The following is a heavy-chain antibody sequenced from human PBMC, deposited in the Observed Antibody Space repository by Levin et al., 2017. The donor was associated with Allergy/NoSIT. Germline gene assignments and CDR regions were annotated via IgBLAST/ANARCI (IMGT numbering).Heavy chain of an antibody. Sequence: RSQTLSLTCIVSGGSISSNEYYWGWIRQPPGKGLEWIGSISYSGTTYYSPSLKSRVTISVDTSKNQFSLKLSSVTAADTAVYYCSRGGDYVWGSYRYKGDYWGQGTLVSVSS. D-gene: IGHD3-16*02. J-gene: IGHJ4*02. CDR2: ISYSGTT. CDR1: GGSISSNEYY. V-gene: IGHV4-39*01. CDR3: SRGGDYVWGSYRYKGDY.